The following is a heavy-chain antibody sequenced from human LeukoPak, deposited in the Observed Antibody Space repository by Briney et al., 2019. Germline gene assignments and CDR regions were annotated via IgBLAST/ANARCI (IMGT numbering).Heavy chain of an antibody. V-gene: IGHV1-46*01. J-gene: IGHJ4*02. CDR2: INPSGGST. CDR1: GYTFTSYY. CDR3: ARAPRRDYCTTNGVCYYFDY. Sequence: ASVKVSCKASGYTFTSYYMHWVRQAPGQGLEWMGIINPSGGSTSYAQRFQGRVTMTGDTSTSTVYMELSSLRSEDTAVYYCARAPRRDYCTTNGVCYYFDYWGQGTLVTVSS. D-gene: IGHD2-8*01.